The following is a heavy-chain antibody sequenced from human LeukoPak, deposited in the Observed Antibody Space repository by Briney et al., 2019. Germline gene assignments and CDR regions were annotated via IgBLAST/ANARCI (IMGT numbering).Heavy chain of an antibody. V-gene: IGHV4-59*01. J-gene: IGHJ4*02. CDR1: GGSFSGYY. CDR2: IYYSGST. D-gene: IGHD6-13*01. CDR3: ARVTGYRIEDYFDY. Sequence: SETLSLTCAVYGGSFSGYYWSWIRQPPGKGLEWIGYIYYSGSTNYNPSLKSRVTISVETSKNEFSLKLRSATAADTAVYYCARVTGYRIEDYFDYWGQGTLVTVSS.